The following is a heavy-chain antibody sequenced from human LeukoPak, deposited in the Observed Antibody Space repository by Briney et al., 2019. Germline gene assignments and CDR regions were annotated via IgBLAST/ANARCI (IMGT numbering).Heavy chain of an antibody. Sequence: QSGVSLRLSCAASGFTFSTYAMNWVRQAPGQGLEWVSGISGSGDNTYYADSVRGRFTISRDKSKSTVYLQMNSLGVEDTAIYYCARGRKLGAPTYFFDYWGQGTPVTVSS. CDR3: ARGRKLGAPTYFFDY. V-gene: IGHV3-23*01. J-gene: IGHJ4*02. D-gene: IGHD1-26*01. CDR1: GFTFSTYA. CDR2: ISGSGDNT.